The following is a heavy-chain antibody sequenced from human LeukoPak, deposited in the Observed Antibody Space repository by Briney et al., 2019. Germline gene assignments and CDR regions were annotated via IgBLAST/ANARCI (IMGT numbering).Heavy chain of an antibody. D-gene: IGHD4-17*01. Sequence: SQPLSLTCTVSGGSISSGDYYWSWIRQPPGQGLEWIGYIYYSGSTYYNPSLESRVTKSVDTSKIQFSLKLSSVTAADTAVYYCARGDYPSWFDPWGQGTLVTVSS. V-gene: IGHV4-30-4*01. CDR1: GGSISSGDYY. J-gene: IGHJ5*02. CDR2: IYYSGST. CDR3: ARGDYPSWFDP.